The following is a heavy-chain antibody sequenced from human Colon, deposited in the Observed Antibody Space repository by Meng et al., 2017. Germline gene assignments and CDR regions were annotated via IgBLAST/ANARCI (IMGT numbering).Heavy chain of an antibody. CDR3: ARGRGSYSSIDF. CDR2: VYYTGSA. D-gene: IGHD1-26*01. Sequence: QVQLQESGPGLVQPSQTLSLTCTVSGGSISSNWWSWVRQPPGKGLEWIGYVYYTGSANYNPSLKSRVTISVDTSKNHFSLNLTSVTAADTAVYYCARGRGSYSSIDFWGQGTLVTVSS. V-gene: IGHV4-59*01. CDR1: GGSISSNW. J-gene: IGHJ4*02.